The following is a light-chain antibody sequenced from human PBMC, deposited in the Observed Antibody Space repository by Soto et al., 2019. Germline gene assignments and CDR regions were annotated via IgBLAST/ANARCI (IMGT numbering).Light chain of an antibody. J-gene: IGKJ4*01. V-gene: IGKV1-27*01. CDR1: QGISND. CDR3: QEYNNAPLT. CDR2: AAS. Sequence: DIQMTQSPSSLSASVGDRVTITCRGSQGISNDLAGSEQKPGKVPKLLIYAASTLQSEVPSRFSGSGSGADFTLTTSSLQPEDVSTDYCQEYNNAPLTFGGGTEMEIK.